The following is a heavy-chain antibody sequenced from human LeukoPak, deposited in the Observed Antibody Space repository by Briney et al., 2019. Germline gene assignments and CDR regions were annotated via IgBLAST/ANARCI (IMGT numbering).Heavy chain of an antibody. J-gene: IGHJ3*02. D-gene: IGHD3-22*01. Sequence: PSETLSLTCTVSGGSISSSSYYWGWIRQPPGKGLEWIGGIYYSGSTYYNPSLKSRVTISVDTSKNQFSLKLSSVTAADTAVYYCARVKSPGGSSGYIWGQGTMVTVSS. CDR2: IYYSGST. CDR1: GGSISSSSYY. V-gene: IGHV4-39*07. CDR3: ARVKSPGGSSGYI.